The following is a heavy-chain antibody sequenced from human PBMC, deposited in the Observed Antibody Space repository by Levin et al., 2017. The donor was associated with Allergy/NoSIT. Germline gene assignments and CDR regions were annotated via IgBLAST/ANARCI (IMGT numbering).Heavy chain of an antibody. V-gene: IGHV3-23*01. J-gene: IGHJ2*01. CDR3: AKSRRTYDWYFDL. CDR1: GFTFSDYA. D-gene: IGHD4-17*01. Sequence: GGSLRLSCAASGFTFSDYAMSWVRQPPGKGLEWVSAVTGSGVVTYYTDSVRGRFTISRDNSKNTLYLQVNGLRSEDTAVYYCAKSRRTYDWYFDLWGRGTLVTVSS. CDR2: VTGSGVVT.